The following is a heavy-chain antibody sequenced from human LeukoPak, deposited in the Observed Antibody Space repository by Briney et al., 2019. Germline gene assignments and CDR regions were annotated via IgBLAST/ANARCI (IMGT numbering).Heavy chain of an antibody. CDR3: ARFYYDSSGYYRNWFDP. V-gene: IGHV1-18*01. CDR1: GYTSTSYG. CDR2: ISAYNGNT. Sequence: ASVKVSCKASGYTSTSYGISWVRQAPGQGLEWMGWISAYNGNTNYAQKLQGRVTMTTDTSTSTAYMELRSLRSDDTAVYYCARFYYDSSGYYRNWFDPWGQGTLVTVSS. D-gene: IGHD3-22*01. J-gene: IGHJ5*02.